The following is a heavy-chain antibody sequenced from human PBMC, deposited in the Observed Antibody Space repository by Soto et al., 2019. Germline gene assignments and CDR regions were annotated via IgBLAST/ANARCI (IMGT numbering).Heavy chain of an antibody. CDR1: GGSISSYY. CDR2: IYYSGST. CDR3: ARDVPYCSSTSCYYYYYYGMDV. Sequence: SETLSLTCTVSGGSISSYYWSWIRQPPGKGLEWIGYIYYSGSTNYNPSLKGRVTISVDTSKNQFSLKLSSVTAADTAVYYCARDVPYCSSTSCYYYYYYGMDVWGQGTTVTVSS. D-gene: IGHD2-2*01. V-gene: IGHV4-59*01. J-gene: IGHJ6*02.